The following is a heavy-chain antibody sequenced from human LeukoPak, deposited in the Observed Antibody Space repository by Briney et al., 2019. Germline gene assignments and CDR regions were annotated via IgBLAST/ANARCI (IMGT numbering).Heavy chain of an antibody. CDR2: IATSSSYT. J-gene: IGHJ6*03. Sequence: GGSLRLSCTASGFIFTTFGMNWVREAPGKGLEWISCIATSSSYTFYADSVKRRFTISRDNARNSLYLQMNSLTAEDTAVYYCARDPYSGAYGNTYYYFMDVWGKGTTVTISS. D-gene: IGHD1-26*01. V-gene: IGHV3-21*01. CDR1: GFIFTTFG. CDR3: ARDPYSGAYGNTYYYFMDV.